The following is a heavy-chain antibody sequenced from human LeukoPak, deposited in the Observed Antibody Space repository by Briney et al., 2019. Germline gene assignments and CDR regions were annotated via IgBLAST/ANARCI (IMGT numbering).Heavy chain of an antibody. Sequence: GGSLRLSCAASGFTFTSYTMNWVRQAPGKGLEWVSSISSSSSYIYYADSVKGRFTISRDNAKNSLYLQMNSLRAEDTAVYYCARDYRMDRIFDYWGQGTLVTVSS. V-gene: IGHV3-21*01. CDR1: GFTFTSYT. D-gene: IGHD4-11*01. CDR2: ISSSSSYI. CDR3: ARDYRMDRIFDY. J-gene: IGHJ4*02.